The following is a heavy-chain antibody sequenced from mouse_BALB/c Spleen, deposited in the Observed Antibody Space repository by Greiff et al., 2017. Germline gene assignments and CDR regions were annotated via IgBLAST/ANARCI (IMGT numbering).Heavy chain of an antibody. D-gene: IGHD1-1*01. J-gene: IGHJ2*01. Sequence: EVQLVESGPSLVKPSQTLSLTCSVTGDSITSGYWNWIRKFPGNKLEYMGYISYSGSTYYNPSLKSRISITRDTSKNQYYLQLNSVTTEDTATYYCARYYYGSSLYYFDYWGQGTTLTVSS. CDR1: GDSITSGY. CDR3: ARYYYGSSLYYFDY. CDR2: ISYSGST. V-gene: IGHV3-8*02.